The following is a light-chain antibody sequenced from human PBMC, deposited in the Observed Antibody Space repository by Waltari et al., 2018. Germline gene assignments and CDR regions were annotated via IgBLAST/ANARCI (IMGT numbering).Light chain of an antibody. CDR2: KDI. Sequence: SHELTQPPSVSVSLGQMARISCSGEALSPNSDYWYQQKPGQSPVLIIYKDIERPSGTPERFSGSSSGTLVTLTISGVQAEDEADYYCLSPDSGGTYWVFGGGTKLTVL. CDR3: LSPDSGGTYWV. J-gene: IGLJ3*02. CDR1: ALSPNS. V-gene: IGLV3-16*01.